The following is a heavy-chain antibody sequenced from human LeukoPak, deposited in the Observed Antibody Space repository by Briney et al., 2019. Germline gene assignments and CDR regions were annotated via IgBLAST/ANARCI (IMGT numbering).Heavy chain of an antibody. J-gene: IGHJ4*02. CDR1: GFTFTHYA. V-gene: IGHV3-30*03. CDR2: IFYDGTIQ. CDR3: ASDPRGPAGYDSPARDTFDY. D-gene: IGHD3-22*01. Sequence: AGGSLRISCAASGFTFTHYAMHWVRQTPGKGLEWVAVIFYDGTIQYYSDSVRGRLIVSRDNPKNTLYLQMNSLRAEDTAVYYCASDPRGPAGYDSPARDTFDYWGQGTLVTVSS.